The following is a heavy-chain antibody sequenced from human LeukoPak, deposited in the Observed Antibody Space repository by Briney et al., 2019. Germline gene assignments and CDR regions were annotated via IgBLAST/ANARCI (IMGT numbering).Heavy chain of an antibody. CDR3: ATSRTFDY. Sequence: GGSLRLSCAASGFTLSSYWMHWVRQAPGKGLVWVSHINIDGSNTRYADSVKGRFTISRDNAENTLYLQMNILRVDDTAVYYCATSRTFDYWGQGTLVTVSS. J-gene: IGHJ4*02. CDR2: INIDGSNT. V-gene: IGHV3-74*01. CDR1: GFTLSSYW.